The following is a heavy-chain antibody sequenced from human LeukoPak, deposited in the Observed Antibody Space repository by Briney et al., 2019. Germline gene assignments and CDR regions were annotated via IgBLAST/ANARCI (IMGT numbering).Heavy chain of an antibody. Sequence: PGGSLRLSCVASGFTFSSHAMHWVRQVTGKGLEWVSAIGSAADTYYAGSVRGRFTISRENAENSLYLQMNSLSAGDTAVYYCTRASETYYDFDDWGQGTLVTVSS. CDR3: TRASETYYDFDD. J-gene: IGHJ4*02. CDR2: IGSAADT. D-gene: IGHD1-26*01. V-gene: IGHV3-13*04. CDR1: GFTFSSHA.